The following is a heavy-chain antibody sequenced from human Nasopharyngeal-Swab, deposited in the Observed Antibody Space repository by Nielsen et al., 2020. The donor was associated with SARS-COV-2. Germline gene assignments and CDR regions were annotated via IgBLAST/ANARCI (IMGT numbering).Heavy chain of an antibody. J-gene: IGHJ2*01. D-gene: IGHD1/OR15-1a*01. CDR2: IHYTGSD. V-gene: IGHV4-31*03. CDR3: ARSGLSMIQEQRYFDL. CDR1: GGSIRSAGYF. Sequence: SETLSLTCTVSGGSIRSAGYFWSWVRQHPGKGLEWIGYIHYTGSDYYNPSLETRVTISVDTSKNQFSLELSSVTAADTAVYYCARSGLSMIQEQRYFDLWGRGILVTVSS.